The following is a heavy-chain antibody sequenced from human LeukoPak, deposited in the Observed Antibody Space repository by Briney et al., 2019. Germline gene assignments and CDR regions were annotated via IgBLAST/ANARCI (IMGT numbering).Heavy chain of an antibody. J-gene: IGHJ4*02. CDR2: IKQDGSEK. CDR1: GFTFSSYW. V-gene: IGHV3-7*01. D-gene: IGHD2-15*01. Sequence: GGSLRLSCAASGFTFSSYWMSWVRQAPGKGLEWVANIKQDGSEKYYVDSVKGRFTISRDNAKNSLYLQMNSLRAEDTAVYYCARGPRSGTPATYPGHDYWGQGTLVTVSS. CDR3: ARGPRSGTPATYPGHDY.